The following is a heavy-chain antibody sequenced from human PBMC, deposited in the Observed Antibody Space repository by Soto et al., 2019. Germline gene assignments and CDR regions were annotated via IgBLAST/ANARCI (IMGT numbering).Heavy chain of an antibody. CDR2: INHSGST. Sequence: SETLSLTCAVYGGSFSGYYWSWIRQPPGKGLEWIGEINHSGSTNYNPSLKSRVTISVDTSKNQFSLKLSSVTAADTAVYYCARLYYYDSSGYYYDYYYGMDVWGQGTTATVSS. J-gene: IGHJ6*02. CDR3: ARLYYYDSSGYYYDYYYGMDV. CDR1: GGSFSGYY. D-gene: IGHD3-22*01. V-gene: IGHV4-34*01.